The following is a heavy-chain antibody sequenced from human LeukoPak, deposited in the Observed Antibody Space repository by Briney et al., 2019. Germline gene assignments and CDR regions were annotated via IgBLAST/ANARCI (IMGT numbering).Heavy chain of an antibody. CDR1: GFTFSSYW. CDR3: ARGTDDYGASHFDY. D-gene: IGHD4-17*01. V-gene: IGHV3-7*01. CDR2: IKQDGSEK. J-gene: IGHJ4*02. Sequence: GGSLRLSCAASGFTFSSYWMSWVRQAPGKGLEWVANIKQDGSEKYYVECVKGRFTISRDNAKNSLYLQMNSLRAEDTAVYYCARGTDDYGASHFDYWGQGTLVTVSS.